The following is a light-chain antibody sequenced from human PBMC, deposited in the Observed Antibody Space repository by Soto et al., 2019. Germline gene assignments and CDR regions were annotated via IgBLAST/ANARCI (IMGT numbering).Light chain of an antibody. CDR3: QQYDSSPRT. CDR2: GAS. V-gene: IGKV3-20*01. J-gene: IGKJ1*01. CDR1: QSFTSRS. Sequence: EIVLTQSPGTLSLSPGERATLSCRASQSFTSRSLAWYQQRPGLAPRLLISGASNRAAGIPDRFSGSGSGTDFTLAISRLEPEDFAVYYGQQYDSSPRTFGQGTKVEIK.